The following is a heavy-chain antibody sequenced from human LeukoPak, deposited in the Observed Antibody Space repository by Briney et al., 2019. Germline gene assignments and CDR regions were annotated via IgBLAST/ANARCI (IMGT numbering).Heavy chain of an antibody. CDR1: GGSIRSYY. CDR2: VYYSGST. D-gene: IGHD3-16*01. J-gene: IGHJ3*02. CDR3: ARVLDLSKRGLDAFDI. Sequence: SETLSLTCTVSGGSIRSYYWSWIRQPPGKGLEWIGYVYYSGSTNYNPSLKSRVTISVDTSKNQFSLKLSSVTAADTAVDYCARVLDLSKRGLDAFDIWGQGTMVTVSS. V-gene: IGHV4-59*01.